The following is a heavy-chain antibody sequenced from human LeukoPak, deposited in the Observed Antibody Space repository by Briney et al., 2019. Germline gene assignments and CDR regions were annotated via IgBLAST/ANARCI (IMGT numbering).Heavy chain of an antibody. J-gene: IGHJ4*02. Sequence: GGSLRLSCVASGFTFSSHWMSWVHQVPGMGLEWVANIKQDGSHKYYVDSLKGRFTISRDNAKNSLYLQMNSLRVEDTAVYYCARIGYSSSSLDYWGQGTMVTVSS. CDR1: GFTFSSHW. V-gene: IGHV3-7*01. D-gene: IGHD6-6*01. CDR3: ARIGYSSSSLDY. CDR2: IKQDGSHK.